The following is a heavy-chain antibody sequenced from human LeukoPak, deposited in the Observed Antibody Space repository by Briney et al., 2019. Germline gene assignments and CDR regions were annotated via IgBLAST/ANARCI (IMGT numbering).Heavy chain of an antibody. D-gene: IGHD5-18*01. CDR2: IYYGGST. V-gene: IGHV4-39*01. Sequence: TSSDTLSLTCTVSGGSISSRSYYWDWIRQPPGKGLEWIGTIYYGGSTHYNPSLKSRVTISVDTSKNQFSLKLTSVTAADTAVYSCARRVYSYGYVFDYWGQGTLVTVSS. J-gene: IGHJ4*02. CDR3: ARRVYSYGYVFDY. CDR1: GGSISSRSYY.